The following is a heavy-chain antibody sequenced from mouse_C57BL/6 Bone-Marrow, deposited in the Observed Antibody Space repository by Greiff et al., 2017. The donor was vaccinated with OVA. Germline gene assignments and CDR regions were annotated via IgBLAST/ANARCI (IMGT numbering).Heavy chain of an antibody. CDR3: AFYYGSSYWYFDV. CDR1: GYTFTDYN. J-gene: IGHJ1*03. D-gene: IGHD1-1*01. CDR2: INPNNGGT. V-gene: IGHV1-18*01. Sequence: VQLQQSGPELVKPGASVKIPCKASGYTFTDYNMDWVKQSHGKSLEWIGDINPNNGGTIYNQKFKGKATLTVDKSSSTAYMELRSLTSEDTAVYYCAFYYGSSYWYFDVWGTGTTVTVSS.